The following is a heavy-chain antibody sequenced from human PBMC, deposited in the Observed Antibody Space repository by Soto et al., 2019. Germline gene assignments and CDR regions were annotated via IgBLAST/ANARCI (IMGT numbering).Heavy chain of an antibody. Sequence: EVQLLESGGGLVQPGGSLRLSCAASGFTFSSYSMTWVRQAPGKGLEWVSAVSGTGGSAYYADSVKGRFTISRDNSKNTLYLQMNSRRAEDTAVYYCAKKDGSWYHPAGDYWGQGTLVTVSS. D-gene: IGHD6-13*01. V-gene: IGHV3-23*01. CDR1: GFTFSSYS. J-gene: IGHJ4*02. CDR3: AKKDGSWYHPAGDY. CDR2: VSGTGGSA.